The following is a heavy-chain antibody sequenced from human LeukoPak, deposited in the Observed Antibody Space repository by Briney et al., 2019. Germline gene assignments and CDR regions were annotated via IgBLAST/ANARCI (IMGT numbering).Heavy chain of an antibody. D-gene: IGHD3-10*01. CDR1: GGTFSRYA. V-gene: IGHV1-69*13. J-gene: IGHJ6*02. CDR2: IIPIFGTA. Sequence: ASVKVSCKASGGTFSRYAINWVRQAPGQGLEWMGGIIPIFGTANYAQKFQGRVTITADESTSTAYMELSSLRSEDTAVYYCARGGYGSGSYYNINYYYGMDVWGQGTTVTVSS. CDR3: ARGGYGSGSYYNINYYYGMDV.